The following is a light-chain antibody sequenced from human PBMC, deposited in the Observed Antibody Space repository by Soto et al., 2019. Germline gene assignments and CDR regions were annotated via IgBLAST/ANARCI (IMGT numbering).Light chain of an antibody. CDR1: QSTSNW. CDR3: QQYNSYSLA. V-gene: IGKV1-5*03. J-gene: IGKJ1*01. Sequence: DIQMTQSPSTLSASVGDRVNITCRASQSTSNWVACYQQKRGKAPQLLIFKASNLDHGVPSRFSGSGSGTEFTLTITSLQPDDFATYYCQQYNSYSLAFGQGTKVDIK. CDR2: KAS.